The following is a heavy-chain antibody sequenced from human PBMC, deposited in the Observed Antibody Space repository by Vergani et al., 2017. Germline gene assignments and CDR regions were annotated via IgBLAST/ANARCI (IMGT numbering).Heavy chain of an antibody. CDR1: GFSFRHAW. V-gene: IGHV3-23*04. CDR2: ISGSGGST. J-gene: IGHJ4*02. D-gene: IGHD3-10*01. CDR3: AKDRKLRWFGELSDY. Sequence: EVQLVESGGGIVKPGGSLRLSCVASGFSFRHAWMNWVRRTPGKGLEWVSAISGSGGSTYYADSVKGRFTISRDNSKNTLYLQMNSLRAEDTAVYYCAKDRKLRWFGELSDYWGQGTLVTVSS.